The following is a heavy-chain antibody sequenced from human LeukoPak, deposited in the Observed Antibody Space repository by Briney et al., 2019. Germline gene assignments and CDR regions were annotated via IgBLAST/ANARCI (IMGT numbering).Heavy chain of an antibody. CDR2: IKTDK. V-gene: IGHV3-7*01. Sequence: GGSLRLSCAASGFIFSTYAMSWVRQAPGKGLEWVANIKTDKYYVDSLEGRFTISRDNAENSLYLQMDSLRAEDTAVYYCAGALYNHGWFPDYFDYWGQGTLVTVSS. CDR1: GFIFSTYA. J-gene: IGHJ4*02. CDR3: AGALYNHGWFPDYFDY. D-gene: IGHD6-19*01.